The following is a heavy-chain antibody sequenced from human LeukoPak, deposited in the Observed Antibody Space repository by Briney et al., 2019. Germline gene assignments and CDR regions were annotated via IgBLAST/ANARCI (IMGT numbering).Heavy chain of an antibody. CDR3: AKDHLGSGLDYFDY. CDR1: GFTFSSYG. D-gene: IGHD1-26*01. V-gene: IGHV3-30*18. J-gene: IGHJ4*02. CDR2: ISYDGSNK. Sequence: PGGSLRLSCAASGFTFSSYGMHWVRQAPGKGLEWVAVISYDGSNKYYAHSVKGRFTISRDNSKNTLYLQMNSLRAEDTAVYYCAKDHLGSGLDYFDYWGQGTLVTVSS.